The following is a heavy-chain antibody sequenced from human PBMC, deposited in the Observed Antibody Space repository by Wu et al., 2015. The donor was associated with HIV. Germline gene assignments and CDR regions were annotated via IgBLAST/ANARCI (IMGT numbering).Heavy chain of an antibody. CDR1: GYTFTTYS. CDR2: IATYTGKT. CDR3: ARGLPLTLGTSFYFDH. Sequence: QVHLVQSRAEVKKPGASVKVSCRTSGYTFTTYSVNWVRQAPGQGLEWMGWIATYTGKTNFAQKFQGRVTMTTDTFTNTIYMELASLTFDDTAVYYCARGLPLTLGTSFYFDHWGQGTLVTVSS. J-gene: IGHJ4*02. V-gene: IGHV1-18*01. D-gene: IGHD7-27*01.